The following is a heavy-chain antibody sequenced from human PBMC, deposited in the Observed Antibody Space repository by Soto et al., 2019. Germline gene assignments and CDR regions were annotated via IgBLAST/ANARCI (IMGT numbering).Heavy chain of an antibody. CDR2: IKQDGSEK. V-gene: IGHV3-7*03. J-gene: IGHJ4*02. Sequence: PGGSLGLACAASGFTFRSSWMSWVRQAPGKGLEWVANIKQDGSEKYYVDSVKGRFTISRDNAKNSLYLQMNSLRAEDTAVYYCARGSDSKFDYWGQGTLVTVSS. CDR1: GFTFRSSW. D-gene: IGHD3-22*01. CDR3: ARGSDSKFDY.